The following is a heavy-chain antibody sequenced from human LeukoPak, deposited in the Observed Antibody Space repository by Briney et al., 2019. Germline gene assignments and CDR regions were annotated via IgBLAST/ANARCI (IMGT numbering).Heavy chain of an antibody. Sequence: PGGSLRLSCAASGFTFSNYAMSWVRQAPGKGLEWVSGISDVGYSTYYTDSVKGRFTISRDNSKNTVYLEMNNLRAEDTAVYFCARHASYIPYWGQGSLVTVSS. CDR1: GFTFSNYA. J-gene: IGHJ4*02. D-gene: IGHD3-10*01. V-gene: IGHV3-23*01. CDR2: ISDVGYST. CDR3: ARHASYIPY.